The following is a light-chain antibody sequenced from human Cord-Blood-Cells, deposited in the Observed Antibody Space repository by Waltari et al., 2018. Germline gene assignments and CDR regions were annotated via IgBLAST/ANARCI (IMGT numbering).Light chain of an antibody. Sequence: QSALTQPASVSGSPGQSITISCTGTSSDVGGYNYVSWYQQHPGKAPQLIIYDVSNRPSGFSNRFSGSKSGNTASLTISGLQAEDEANYYCSSYTSSSTYVFGTGTKVTVL. CDR3: SSYTSSSTYV. V-gene: IGLV2-14*03. CDR2: DVS. J-gene: IGLJ1*01. CDR1: SSDVGGYNY.